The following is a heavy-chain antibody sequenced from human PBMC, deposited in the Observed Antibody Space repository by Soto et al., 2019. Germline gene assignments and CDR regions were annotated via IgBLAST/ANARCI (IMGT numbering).Heavy chain of an antibody. CDR1: GFTFSLYS. Sequence: GSLRLSCAASGFTFSLYSMIWVRRAPGKGLEWVSSISGTSTYIYFADSLKGRLTISRDNAKNSLFLQMDSLRAEDTAIYYCVRARATDSRPDYWGQGTLVTVSS. J-gene: IGHJ4*02. CDR2: ISGTSTYI. V-gene: IGHV3-21*06. D-gene: IGHD3-22*01. CDR3: VRARATDSRPDY.